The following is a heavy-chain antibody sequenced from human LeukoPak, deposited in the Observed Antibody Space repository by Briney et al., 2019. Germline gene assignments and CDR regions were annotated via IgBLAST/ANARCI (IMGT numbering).Heavy chain of an antibody. Sequence: GGSLRLSCAASGFTFSSYSMNWVRQAPGKGLEWVSSISSSSSYIYYADSVKGRFTISRDNAKNSLYLQMNSLRAEDTAVYYCARDPGGSYGTLMDVWGKGATVTVSS. J-gene: IGHJ6*03. CDR3: ARDPGGSYGTLMDV. V-gene: IGHV3-21*01. CDR2: ISSSSSYI. D-gene: IGHD1-26*01. CDR1: GFTFSSYS.